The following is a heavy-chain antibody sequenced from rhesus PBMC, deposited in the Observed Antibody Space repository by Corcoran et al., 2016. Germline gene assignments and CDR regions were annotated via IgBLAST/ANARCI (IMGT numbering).Heavy chain of an antibody. CDR2: SSGSGGSP. CDR3: ARGPPVDY. Sequence: QVQLQESGPGLVKPLETLSLTCAVSGGSISSNYWSWIRRPPGKGLEWIGYSSGSGGSPYSNPSLESRVPLSVGTSKKQFSLKLNSVTAADTAVYYCARGPPVDYGGQGVLVTGSS. J-gene: IGHJ4*01. CDR1: GGSISSNY. V-gene: IGHV4S11*01.